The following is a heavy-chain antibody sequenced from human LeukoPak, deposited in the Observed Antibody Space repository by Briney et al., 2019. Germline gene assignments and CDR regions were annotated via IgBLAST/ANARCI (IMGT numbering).Heavy chain of an antibody. CDR3: ARQPGGYCSGGTCYSRDWFDP. CDR2: ISSGSPYI. V-gene: IGHV3-11*03. J-gene: IGHJ5*02. D-gene: IGHD2-15*01. Sequence: GGSLRLSCAASGFTLSDYYMSWIRQAPGKGLEWVSYISSGSPYINDADSVKGRFTISRDNAKSSLYLRMSSLRAEDTAVYYCARQPGGYCSGGTCYSRDWFDPWGQGTLVTVSS. CDR1: GFTLSDYY.